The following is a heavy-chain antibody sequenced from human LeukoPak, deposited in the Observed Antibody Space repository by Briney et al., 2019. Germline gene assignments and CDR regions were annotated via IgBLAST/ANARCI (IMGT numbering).Heavy chain of an antibody. CDR3: ARIINDYIWGSYRTYYFDY. CDR1: LYTFTHYY. V-gene: IGHV1-2*02. D-gene: IGHD3-16*02. CDR2: INPNNGGT. J-gene: IGHJ4*02. Sequence: ASVTVSSTASLYTFTHYYMHWVGQAPGQGREGMGWINPNNGGTNYAQRLQGRVTITKDTSISTAYMELSRLRSGDTAVYYCARIINDYIWGSYRTYYFDYWGQGTLVTVSS.